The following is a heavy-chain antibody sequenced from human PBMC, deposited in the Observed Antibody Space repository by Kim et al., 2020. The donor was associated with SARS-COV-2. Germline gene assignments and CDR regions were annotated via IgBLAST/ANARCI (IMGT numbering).Heavy chain of an antibody. Sequence: SETLSLTCTVSDGSISSSRYYWGWIRQPPGKGLEWIGTIYYSGSTYYNPSLKSRVTISVDTSQNQFSLKLTSVTAADTAVYYCARHRWVSVVNAPFDWWGQGTLVTVSS. CDR1: DGSISSSRYY. V-gene: IGHV4-39*01. CDR3: ARHRWVSVVNAPFDW. D-gene: IGHD2-15*01. CDR2: IYYSGST. J-gene: IGHJ4*02.